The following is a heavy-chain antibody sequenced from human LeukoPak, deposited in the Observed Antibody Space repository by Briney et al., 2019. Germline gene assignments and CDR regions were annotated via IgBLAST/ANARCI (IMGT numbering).Heavy chain of an antibody. J-gene: IGHJ4*02. Sequence: GGSLRLSCAASGFTFSSYTMNWVRQAPGKGLEWVSSISSSSSYIYYADSVKGRFTISRDNAKNSLYLQMNSLRAEDTAVYYCARDGTAVGINYDYWGQGTLVTVSS. CDR1: GFTFSSYT. CDR2: ISSSSSYI. CDR3: ARDGTAVGINYDY. D-gene: IGHD6-13*01. V-gene: IGHV3-21*04.